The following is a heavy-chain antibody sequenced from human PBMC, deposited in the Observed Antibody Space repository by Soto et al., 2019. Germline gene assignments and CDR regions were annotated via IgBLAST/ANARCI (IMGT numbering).Heavy chain of an antibody. D-gene: IGHD6-13*01. Sequence: EAQLLESGGGLAQPGGSLSLACAASGLTFSVYAMSWVRQAPGTGPEWGSTISSSGGSTHYADSVKGRFTIYRDNSKNMLYLQMNGLRAEDTAVYYCANLHSSSWYYFDYWGQGPLGTVSS. V-gene: IGHV3-23*01. CDR2: ISSSGGST. CDR3: ANLHSSSWYYFDY. J-gene: IGHJ4*02. CDR1: GLTFSVYA.